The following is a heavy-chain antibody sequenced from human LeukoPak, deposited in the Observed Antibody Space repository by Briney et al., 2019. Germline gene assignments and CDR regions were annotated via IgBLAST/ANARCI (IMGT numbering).Heavy chain of an antibody. D-gene: IGHD3-10*01. CDR1: GFTFSSYW. CDR2: IKQNGGEK. V-gene: IGHV3-7*04. CDR3: VSDYSYSGDY. J-gene: IGHJ4*02. Sequence: GGSLRLSCAASGFTFSSYWMTWARQAPGKGLEWVAIIKQNGGEKYYVDSVKDRFTISRDNAKNSLYLQVNSLGVEDTALYYCVSDYSYSGDYWGQGTLVTVSS.